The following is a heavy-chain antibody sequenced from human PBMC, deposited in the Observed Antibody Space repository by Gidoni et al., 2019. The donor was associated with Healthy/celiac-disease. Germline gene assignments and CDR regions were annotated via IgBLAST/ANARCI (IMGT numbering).Heavy chain of an antibody. CDR2: IYYSGST. CDR3: ASASPRGPRDGYNWDAFDI. J-gene: IGHJ3*02. D-gene: IGHD5-12*01. Sequence: QVQLQESGPGLVKPSQTLSLTCTVPGGSISSGGYYWSWIRQHPGKGLEWIGYIYYSGSTYYNPSLKSRVTISVDTSKNQFSLKLSSVTAADTAVYYCASASPRGPRDGYNWDAFDIWGQGTMVTVSS. CDR1: GGSISSGGYY. V-gene: IGHV4-31*03.